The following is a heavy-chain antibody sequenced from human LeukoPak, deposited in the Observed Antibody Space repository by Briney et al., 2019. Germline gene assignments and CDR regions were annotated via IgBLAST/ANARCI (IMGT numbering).Heavy chain of an antibody. CDR1: GFTFSSYG. CDR3: AREDTAMVGFDY. J-gene: IGHJ4*02. V-gene: IGHV3-33*01. CDR2: IWYDGSNK. Sequence: GGSLGLSCAASGFTFSSYGMHWVRQAPGKGLEWVAVIWYDGSNKYYADSVKGRFTISRDNSKNTLYLQMNSLRAEDTAVYYCAREDTAMVGFDYWGQGTLVTVSS. D-gene: IGHD5-18*01.